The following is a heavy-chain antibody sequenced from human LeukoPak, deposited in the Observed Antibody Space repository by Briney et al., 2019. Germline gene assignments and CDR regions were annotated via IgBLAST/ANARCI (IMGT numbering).Heavy chain of an antibody. Sequence: PSETLSLTCTVSGGSISSDSYYWGWIRQPPGKGLEWIGSFYYSGSSYYNPSLKSRVTISVDTSKNQFSLKLSSVTAADTAVYYCARDMSWSGCYALNYWAQGPRVTVSS. V-gene: IGHV4-39*07. CDR3: ARDMSWSGCYALNY. CDR2: FYYSGSS. D-gene: IGHD3-3*01. J-gene: IGHJ4*02. CDR1: GGSISSDSYY.